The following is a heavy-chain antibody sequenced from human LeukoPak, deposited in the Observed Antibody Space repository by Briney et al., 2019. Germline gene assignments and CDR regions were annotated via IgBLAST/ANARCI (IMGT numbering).Heavy chain of an antibody. Sequence: PGGSLTLSCAASGFTFSSYAMSWVRQAPGKGLEWVSAISGSGGSTYYADSVKGRFTISRDNSKNTLYLQMNSLRAEDTAVYYCAKDNGDVYIALDYWGQGAMVTVSS. D-gene: IGHD4-17*01. J-gene: IGHJ4*02. CDR2: ISGSGGST. V-gene: IGHV3-23*01. CDR1: GFTFSSYA. CDR3: AKDNGDVYIALDY.